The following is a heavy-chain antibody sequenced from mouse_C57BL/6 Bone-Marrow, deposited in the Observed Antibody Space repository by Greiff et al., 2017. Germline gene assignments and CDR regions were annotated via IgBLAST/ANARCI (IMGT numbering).Heavy chain of an antibody. CDR1: GFTFSSYA. CDR3: ARDKDWDGYFDV. CDR2: ISDGGSYT. V-gene: IGHV5-4*01. Sequence: DVHLVESGGGLVKPGGSLKLSCAASGFTFSSYAMSWVRQTPEKRLEWVATISDGGSYTYYPDNVKGRFTISRDNAKNNLYLQMSHLKSEDTAMYYCARDKDWDGYFDVWGTGTTVTVSS. D-gene: IGHD4-1*01. J-gene: IGHJ1*03.